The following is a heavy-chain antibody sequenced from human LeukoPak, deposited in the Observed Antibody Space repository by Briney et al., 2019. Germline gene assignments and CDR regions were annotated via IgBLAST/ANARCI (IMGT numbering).Heavy chain of an antibody. CDR2: ISATGFTT. CDR3: TKDVQVGPTRGFFDF. CDR1: GFTFSSYA. D-gene: IGHD1-26*01. V-gene: IGHV3-23*01. J-gene: IGHJ4*03. Sequence: PGGSLRLSCAASGFTFSSYAMSWVRQAPGKGLEWISVISATGFTTYHTDSVKGRFTISRDNSKSMLYLQMDGLRAEDTAIYFCTKDVQVGPTRGFFDFWGQGTLGTVSS.